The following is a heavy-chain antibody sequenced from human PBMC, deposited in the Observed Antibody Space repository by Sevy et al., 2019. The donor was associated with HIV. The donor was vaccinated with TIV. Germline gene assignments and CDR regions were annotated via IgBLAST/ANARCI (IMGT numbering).Heavy chain of an antibody. Sequence: ASVKVSCKASGYTFTAYYVHWVRQAPGQGLEWMGRINPNSGGTNYAQKFQGRVTMTRETSISTAYMELSGLRYDDTAVVHCARAYYYDSSAYYFDHWGQGTLVTVSS. CDR3: ARAYYYDSSAYYFDH. V-gene: IGHV1-2*06. D-gene: IGHD3-22*01. J-gene: IGHJ4*02. CDR1: GYTFTAYY. CDR2: INPNSGGT.